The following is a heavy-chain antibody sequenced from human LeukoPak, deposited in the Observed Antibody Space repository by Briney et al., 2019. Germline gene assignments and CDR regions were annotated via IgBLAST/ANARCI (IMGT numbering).Heavy chain of an antibody. CDR1: GYTFTGYY. D-gene: IGHD3-22*01. V-gene: IGHV1-2*02. CDR2: INPNSGGT. CDR3: AKAYYYYDSSGYSFGLDAFDI. J-gene: IGHJ3*02. Sequence: ASVKVSGKASGYTFTGYYMHWVRQAPGQGLEWMGWINPNSGGTNYAQKFQGRVTMTRDTSISTAYMELSRLRSDDTAVYYCAKAYYYYDSSGYSFGLDAFDIWGQGTMVTVSS.